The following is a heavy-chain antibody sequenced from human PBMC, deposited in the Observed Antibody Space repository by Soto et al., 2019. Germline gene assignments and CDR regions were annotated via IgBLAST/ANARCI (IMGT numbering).Heavy chain of an antibody. CDR3: ARSEDVVRGVIKIPSDV. V-gene: IGHV1-69*02. CDR1: GGTFSSYT. Sequence: QVQLVQSGAEVKKPGSSVKVSCKASGGTFSSYTISWVRQAPGQGLEWMGRIIPILGIANYAQKFQGRVTITADKSTSTASMELSSLRSEDTVVYYCARSEDVVRGVIKIPSDVWGQGTTVIVSS. CDR2: IIPILGIA. J-gene: IGHJ6*02. D-gene: IGHD3-10*01.